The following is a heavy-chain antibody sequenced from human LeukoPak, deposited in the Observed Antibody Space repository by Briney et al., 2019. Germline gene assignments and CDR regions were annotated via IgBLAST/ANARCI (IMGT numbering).Heavy chain of an antibody. CDR3: ARGVVAAPQTFDY. Sequence: SETLSLTCTVSGGSISSFYWSWVYWSWIRQPPGKGLEWIGYIYFSWSTNYDPSLKSRVTISVDTSKHQFSLKLSSVTDADTAVYYCARGVVAAPQTFDYWGQGTLVTVSS. J-gene: IGHJ4*02. CDR1: GGSISSFYWSWVY. CDR2: IYFSWST. D-gene: IGHD2-15*01. V-gene: IGHV4-59*01.